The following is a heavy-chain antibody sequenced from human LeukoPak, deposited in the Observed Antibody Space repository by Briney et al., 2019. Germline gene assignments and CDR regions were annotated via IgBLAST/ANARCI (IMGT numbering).Heavy chain of an antibody. CDR3: AQQVDTAMVTTGY. Sequence: SLKLSCKASGGAFTSYAVSWVRQAPGQALEWMGGIIPIFGTANSAQNFQRRVTITKNESPSTAYMELSSLRSEDTAVYYCAQQVDTAMVTTGYWSQGTLVTVSP. V-gene: IGHV1-69*05. J-gene: IGHJ4*02. CDR2: IIPIFGTA. D-gene: IGHD5-18*01. CDR1: GGAFTSYA.